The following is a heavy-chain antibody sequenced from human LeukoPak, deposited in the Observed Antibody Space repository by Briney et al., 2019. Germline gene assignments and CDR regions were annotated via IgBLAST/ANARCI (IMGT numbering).Heavy chain of an antibody. CDR1: GGTFTGYC. CDR2: INHNGST. CDR3: ARVLNFYGSGSLPWFDP. D-gene: IGHD3-10*01. J-gene: IGHJ5*02. Sequence: SETLSLTCAVYGGTFTGYCWSWVRQPPGKGLEWIGEINHNGSTNYNPSLERRVTISIDTSKNQFSLRLSSVTDTGTAVYYCARVLNFYGSGSLPWFDPWGQGILVTVSS. V-gene: IGHV4-34*01.